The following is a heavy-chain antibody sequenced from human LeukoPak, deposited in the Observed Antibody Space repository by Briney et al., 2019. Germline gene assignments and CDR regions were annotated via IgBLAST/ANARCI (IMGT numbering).Heavy chain of an antibody. CDR2: IYTSGST. CDR3: AREDKDVLLWFGELLKTYYFDY. V-gene: IGHV4-4*07. CDR1: GGSISSYY. Sequence: SETLSLTCTVSGGSISSYYWSWIRQPAGKGLEWIGRIYTSGSTNYNPSLKSRVTMSVDTSKNQFSLKLSSVTAADTAVYYCAREDKDVLLWFGELLKTYYFDYWGQGTLVTVSS. D-gene: IGHD3-10*01. J-gene: IGHJ4*02.